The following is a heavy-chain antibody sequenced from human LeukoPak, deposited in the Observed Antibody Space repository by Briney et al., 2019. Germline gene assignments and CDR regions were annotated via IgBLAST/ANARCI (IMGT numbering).Heavy chain of an antibody. J-gene: IGHJ4*02. CDR3: ARVGPTSCGGSCPFDY. CDR2: ISSSGSTI. V-gene: IGHV3-11*04. D-gene: IGHD2-21*01. CDR1: GFTFSGYY. Sequence: GGSLRLSCAASGFTFSGYYMSWIRQAPGKGLEWVSYISSSGSTIYYADSVKGRFTISRDNAKNSLYLQMNSLRAEDTAVYYCARVGPTSCGGSCPFDYWGQGTLVTVSS.